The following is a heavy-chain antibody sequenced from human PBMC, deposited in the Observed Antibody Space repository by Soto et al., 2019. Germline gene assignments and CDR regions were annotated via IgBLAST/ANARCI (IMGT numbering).Heavy chain of an antibody. Sequence: QVQLVQSGAEMQQPGASVRVSCKASGGTFSKYAFSWVRQAPGQGLEWLGGTIPMFGTPNYAQKFQGRVAISADESTATVYMELSSLRSEDTAVYFCARPLRDRNNYYGMDVWGQGTTVTVSS. CDR3: ARPLRDRNNYYGMDV. D-gene: IGHD3-22*01. J-gene: IGHJ6*02. CDR2: TIPMFGTP. CDR1: GGTFSKYA. V-gene: IGHV1-69*01.